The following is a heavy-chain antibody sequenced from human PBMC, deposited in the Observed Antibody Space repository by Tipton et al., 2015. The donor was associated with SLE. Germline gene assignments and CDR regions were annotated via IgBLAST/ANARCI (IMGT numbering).Heavy chain of an antibody. J-gene: IGHJ3*02. Sequence: TLSLTCAVYGGSFSGYYWSWIRQPPGKGLEWIGEINHSGSTNYNPSLKSRVTISVDTSKNQFSLKLSSVTAAHTAVYYCARGGSNWPDAFDIWGQGAIVTVSS. CDR1: GGSFSGYY. D-gene: IGHD1-26*01. CDR2: INHSGST. CDR3: ARGGSNWPDAFDI. V-gene: IGHV4-34*01.